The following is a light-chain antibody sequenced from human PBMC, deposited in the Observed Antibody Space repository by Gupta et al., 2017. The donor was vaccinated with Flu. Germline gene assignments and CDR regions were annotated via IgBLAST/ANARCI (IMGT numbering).Light chain of an antibody. J-gene: IGLJ2*01. Sequence: TLTLTCGLSSGSVASDHYTGWYQQRPGQAPRTLVYSTSTRSSGVPERFSGSILGHTAALTITGAQADDDCLYFCVQYMGNGVWIFGGGTRVTVL. CDR2: STS. V-gene: IGLV8-61*01. CDR3: VQYMGNGVWI. CDR1: SGSVASDHY.